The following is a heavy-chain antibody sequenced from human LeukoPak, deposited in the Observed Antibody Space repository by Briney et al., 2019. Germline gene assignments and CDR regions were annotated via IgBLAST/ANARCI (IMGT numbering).Heavy chain of an antibody. Sequence: ASVKVSCKASGYTFTGYYMHWVRQAPGQGLEWMGRINPNSGGTNYAQKFQGRVTMTRDTSISTAYMELSSLRSEDTAVYYCARGIAAAGPYYYYYMDVWGKGTTVTVSS. CDR2: INPNSGGT. CDR1: GYTFTGYY. V-gene: IGHV1-2*06. CDR3: ARGIAAAGPYYYYYMDV. J-gene: IGHJ6*03. D-gene: IGHD6-13*01.